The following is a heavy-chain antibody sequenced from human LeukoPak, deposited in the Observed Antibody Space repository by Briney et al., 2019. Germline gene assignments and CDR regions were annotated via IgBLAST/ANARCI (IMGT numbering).Heavy chain of an antibody. CDR3: ATGIGREGTFRGQLDY. CDR2: FDPEDGET. CDR1: GYTLTELS. D-gene: IGHD3-16*01. Sequence: ASVKVSCKVSGYTLTELSMHWVRQAPGKGLEWMGGFDPEDGETIYAQKFQGRVTMTEDTPTDTAYMELSSLRSEDTAVYYCATGIGREGTFRGQLDYWGQGTLVTVSS. J-gene: IGHJ4*02. V-gene: IGHV1-24*01.